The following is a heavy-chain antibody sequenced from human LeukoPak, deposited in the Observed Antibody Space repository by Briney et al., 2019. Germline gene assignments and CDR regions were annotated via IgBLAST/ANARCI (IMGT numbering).Heavy chain of an antibody. D-gene: IGHD6-13*01. CDR2: IYTGGLT. V-gene: IGHV3-53*01. CDR3: AKDEAAAGGGLDY. Sequence: GGCLRLSPAPSGLAPSTKFMTWVRQPPAKGREWVSVIYTGGLTYYADSVTGRFTISRDNSKNTLYLQMNNLKADDTAVYYCAKDEAAAGGGLDYWGQGTLVIVSS. CDR1: GLAPSTKF. J-gene: IGHJ4*02.